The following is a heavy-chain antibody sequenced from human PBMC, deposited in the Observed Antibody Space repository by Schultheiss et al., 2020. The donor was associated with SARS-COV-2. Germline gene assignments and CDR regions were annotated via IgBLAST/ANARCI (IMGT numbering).Heavy chain of an antibody. D-gene: IGHD5-18*01. Sequence: GGSLRLSCAASGLIFSSYAMSWVRQAPGKGLEWVSGISGSGGSTYYADSVKGRFTISRDNSKNTLNLQMNSLRAEDTAVYYCARGYSYDYWGQGTLVTVSS. J-gene: IGHJ4*02. V-gene: IGHV3-23*01. CDR1: GLIFSSYA. CDR2: ISGSGGST. CDR3: ARGYSYDY.